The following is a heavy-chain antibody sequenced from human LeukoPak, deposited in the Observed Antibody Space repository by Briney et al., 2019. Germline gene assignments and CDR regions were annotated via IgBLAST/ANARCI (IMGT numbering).Heavy chain of an antibody. J-gene: IGHJ3*02. V-gene: IGHV1-8*03. CDR2: MNPNSGNT. CDR3: SQWLAFEAFHI. Sequence: GASVKVSCKASAYTFTSYDINWVRQATGQGLEWMGWMNPNSGNTGYAQKFQGRVTITRSTSISTAYMELSSLRSEDTAVYYCSQWLAFEAFHIWAQGTMVTVSS. D-gene: IGHD6-19*01. CDR1: AYTFTSYD.